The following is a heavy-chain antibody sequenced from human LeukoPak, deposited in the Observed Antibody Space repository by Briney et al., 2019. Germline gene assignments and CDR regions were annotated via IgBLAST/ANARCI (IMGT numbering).Heavy chain of an antibody. V-gene: IGHV4-39*07. J-gene: IGHJ3*02. CDR2: IYYSGST. CDR3: ARGDRIAARPVAFDI. D-gene: IGHD6-6*01. Sequence: SETLSLTCTVSGGSISSSTYYWSWIRQPPGKGLDYIGSIYYSGSTYYNPSLKSRVTFSFDTSKNQFSLRLSSVTAADTAIYYCARGDRIAARPVAFDIWGQGTMVTVSS. CDR1: GGSISSSTYY.